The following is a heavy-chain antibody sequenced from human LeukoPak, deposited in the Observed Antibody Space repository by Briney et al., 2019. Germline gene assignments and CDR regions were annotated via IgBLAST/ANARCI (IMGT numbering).Heavy chain of an antibody. V-gene: IGHV1-3*01. CDR3: ARDRVEWLAPPAYDY. CDR2: INAGNGNT. D-gene: IGHD6-19*01. Sequence: GASVKISCKASGYTFTNYAVHWVRQAPGHRLEWMGWINAGNGNTKYSQEVQDRVTITRDTSASTAYMELSRLRSDDTAVYYCARDRVEWLAPPAYDYWGQGTLVTVSS. CDR1: GYTFTNYA. J-gene: IGHJ4*02.